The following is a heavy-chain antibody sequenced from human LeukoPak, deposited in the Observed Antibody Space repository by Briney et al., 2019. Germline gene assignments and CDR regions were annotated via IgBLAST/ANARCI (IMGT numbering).Heavy chain of an antibody. V-gene: IGHV4-59*01. J-gene: IGHJ6*02. D-gene: IGHD4/OR15-4a*01. CDR1: GGSISHYY. CDR3: AREDPKTKVPEGMDV. CDR2: IYYSGTT. Sequence: SETLSLTCTVSGGSISHYYWSWIRQPPGKGLEWIGYIYYSGTTNYNPSLKSRVTISVDTSKNQFSLKLNSVTAADAAVYYCAREDPKTKVPEGMDVWGQGTTVTVSS.